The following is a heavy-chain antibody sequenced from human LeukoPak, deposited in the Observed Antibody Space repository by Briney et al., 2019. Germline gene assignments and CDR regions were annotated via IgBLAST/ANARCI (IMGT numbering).Heavy chain of an antibody. CDR3: AASIPAAIY. CDR1: VYTFTSYD. Sequence: ASVTVSCKASVYTFTSYDINWVRQATGQGLEWMGWMNPNSGNTGYAQKFQGRVAMTRNTSISTAYMELSSLRSEDTAVYYCAASIPAAIYWGQGTLVTVSS. V-gene: IGHV1-8*01. D-gene: IGHD2-2*01. J-gene: IGHJ4*02. CDR2: MNPNSGNT.